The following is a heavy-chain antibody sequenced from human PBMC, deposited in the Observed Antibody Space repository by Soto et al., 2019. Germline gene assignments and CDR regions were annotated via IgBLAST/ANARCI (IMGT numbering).Heavy chain of an antibody. CDR2: ISYDGSNK. J-gene: IGHJ4*02. CDR1: GFTFSSYG. CDR3: AKESRGYYYDSSGYLGYFDY. D-gene: IGHD3-22*01. Sequence: GGSLRLSCAASGFTFSSYGMHWVRQAPGKGLEWVAVISYDGSNKYYADSVKGRFTISRDNSKNTLYLQMNSLRAEDTAVYYCAKESRGYYYDSSGYLGYFDYWGQGTLVTVSS. V-gene: IGHV3-30*18.